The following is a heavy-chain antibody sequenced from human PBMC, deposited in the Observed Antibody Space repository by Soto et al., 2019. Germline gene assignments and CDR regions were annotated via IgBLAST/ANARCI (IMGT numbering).Heavy chain of an antibody. D-gene: IGHD6-13*01. CDR3: ARVKHSRALYFDY. J-gene: IGHJ4*02. Sequence: GGSISSYYWSWIRQPPGKGLEWIGYIYYSGSTNYNPSLKSRVTISVVMSKNQFSLKLSSVTAADTAVYYCARVKHSRALYFDYWGQGTLVTVSS. V-gene: IGHV4-59*01. CDR2: IYYSGST. CDR1: GGSISSYY.